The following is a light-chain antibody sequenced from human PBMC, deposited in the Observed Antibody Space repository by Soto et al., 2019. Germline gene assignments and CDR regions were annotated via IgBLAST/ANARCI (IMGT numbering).Light chain of an antibody. CDR2: AAS. CDR3: LQDYKYPRT. Sequence: AIQMTQSPSSLSASVGDRVTITCRASPGIRNDLGWYQQKPGKAPKLLIYAASSLQSGVPSRFSGSGSGTDFTLPISSLQLEDCATYSCLQDYKYPRTFGGGTNVDIK. CDR1: PGIRND. V-gene: IGKV1-6*01. J-gene: IGKJ4*02.